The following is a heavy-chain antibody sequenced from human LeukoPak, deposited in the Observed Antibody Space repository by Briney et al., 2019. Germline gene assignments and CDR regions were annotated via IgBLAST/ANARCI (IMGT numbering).Heavy chain of an antibody. D-gene: IGHD3-10*01. CDR2: INSDGSRT. Sequence: GGSLRLSCAASGFTFSSYWMHWVRQAPGKGLVWVSRINSDGSRTYYVDSVKGRFTISRDNAKNTLYLQMNSLRAEDTAVYYCARDFGRNPRIWFGPHRNDYWGQGTLVTVSS. CDR1: GFTFSSYW. J-gene: IGHJ4*02. CDR3: ARDFGRNPRIWFGPHRNDY. V-gene: IGHV3-74*01.